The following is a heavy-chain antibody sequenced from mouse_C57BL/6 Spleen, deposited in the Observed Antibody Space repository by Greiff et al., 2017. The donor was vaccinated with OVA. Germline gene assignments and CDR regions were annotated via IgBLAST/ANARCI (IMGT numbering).Heavy chain of an antibody. V-gene: IGHV3-6*01. CDR1: GYSITSGYY. CDR3: ARGGTLGRSGLLDY. CDR2: ISYDGSN. D-gene: IGHD4-1*01. J-gene: IGHJ4*01. Sequence: EVQLQESGPGLVKPSQSLSLTCSVTGYSITSGYYWNWIRQFPGNKLEWMGYISYDGSNNYNPSLKNRISITRDTSKNQFFLKLNSVTTEDTATYYCARGGTLGRSGLLDYWGQGTSVTVSS.